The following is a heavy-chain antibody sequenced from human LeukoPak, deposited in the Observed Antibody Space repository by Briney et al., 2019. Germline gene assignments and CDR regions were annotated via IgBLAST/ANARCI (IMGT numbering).Heavy chain of an antibody. CDR1: GYTLTGYY. CDR3: ARAFAVAGTGGNYYYYYMDV. Sequence: ASVKVSCKASGYTLTGYYMHWVRQAPGQGLEWMGWINPNSGGTNYAQKFQGRVTMTRDTSISTAYMELSRLRSDDTAVYYCARAFAVAGTGGNYYYYYMDVWGKGTTVTVSS. V-gene: IGHV1-2*02. J-gene: IGHJ6*03. D-gene: IGHD6-19*01. CDR2: INPNSGGT.